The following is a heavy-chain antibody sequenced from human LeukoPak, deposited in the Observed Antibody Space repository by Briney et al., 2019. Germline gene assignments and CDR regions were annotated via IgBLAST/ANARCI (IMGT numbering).Heavy chain of an antibody. CDR2: IIPIFGTA. Sequence: GASVKVSCKASGYTFTSYGISWVRQAPGQGLEWMGGIIPIFGTANYAQKFQGRVTITTDKSTSTAYMELSSLRSEDTAVYYCARDVGLWQLGQVAFDIWGQGTMVTVSS. CDR3: ARDVGLWQLGQVAFDI. D-gene: IGHD6-6*01. V-gene: IGHV1-69*05. J-gene: IGHJ3*02. CDR1: GYTFTSYG.